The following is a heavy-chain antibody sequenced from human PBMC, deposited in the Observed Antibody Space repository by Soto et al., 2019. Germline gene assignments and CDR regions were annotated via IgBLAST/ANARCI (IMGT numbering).Heavy chain of an antibody. CDR2: IYYSGST. D-gene: IGHD2-2*02. V-gene: IGHV4-61*08. Sequence: PSETLSLTCNVYGGSISSGGYYWNWIRQHPGKGLEWIGYIYYSGSTYYNPSLKSRVTISVDTSKNQFSLKLSSVTAADTAVYFCARGYCSSTICYIWDNWFDPWGQGTLVTVSS. CDR1: GGSISSGGYY. J-gene: IGHJ5*02. CDR3: ARGYCSSTICYIWDNWFDP.